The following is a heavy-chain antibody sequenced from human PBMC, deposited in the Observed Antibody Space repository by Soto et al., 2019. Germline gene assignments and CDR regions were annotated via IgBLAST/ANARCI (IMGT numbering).Heavy chain of an antibody. V-gene: IGHV4-59*01. CDR2: IYYSGST. CDR3: AGGKWSLVPHYYYYYGMDV. D-gene: IGHD2-21*02. CDR1: GGSISSYY. J-gene: IGHJ6*02. Sequence: SETLSLTCTVSGGSISSYYWSWIRQPPGKGLEWIGYIYYSGSTNYNPSLKSRVTISVDTSKNQFSLKLSSVTAADTAVYYCAGGKWSLVPHYYYYYGMDVWGQGTTVTVSS.